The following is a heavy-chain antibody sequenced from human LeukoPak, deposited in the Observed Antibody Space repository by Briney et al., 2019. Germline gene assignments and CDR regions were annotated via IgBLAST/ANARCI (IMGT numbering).Heavy chain of an antibody. CDR1: GFTFSDYY. CDR3: ARDTVSSWYFDY. V-gene: IGHV3-11*04. J-gene: IGHJ4*02. CDR2: ISSSSSTI. Sequence: GGSLRLSCAASGFTFSDYYMSWIRQAPGKGLEWASYISSSSSTIYYADSVKGRFTISRDNAKNSLYLQMNSLRDEDTAVYYCARDTVSSWYFDYWGQGTLITVSS. D-gene: IGHD6-13*01.